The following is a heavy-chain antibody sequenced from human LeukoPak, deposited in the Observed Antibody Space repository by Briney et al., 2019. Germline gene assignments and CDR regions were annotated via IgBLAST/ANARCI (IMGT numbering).Heavy chain of an antibody. Sequence: GGSLRLSCAASGFTFSRYGMHWVRQAPGKGLEWVAFIRYDESNKFYADSVKGRFTVSRDNSKNTLYLQMSSLRAEDTAVYYCAKDERNWNYNLASQTYDWGQGTLVTVSS. J-gene: IGHJ4*02. CDR2: IRYDESNK. V-gene: IGHV3-30*02. D-gene: IGHD1-7*01. CDR1: GFTFSRYG. CDR3: AKDERNWNYNLASQTYD.